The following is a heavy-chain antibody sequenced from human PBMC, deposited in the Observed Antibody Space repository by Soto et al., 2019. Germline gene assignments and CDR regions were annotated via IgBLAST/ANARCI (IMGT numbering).Heavy chain of an antibody. V-gene: IGHV1-8*01. J-gene: IGHJ4*02. D-gene: IGHD4-17*01. CDR1: GYTLTELS. CDR2: MNPNSGNT. Sequence: ASVKVSCKVSGYTLTELSMHWVRQATGQGLEWMGWMNPNSGNTGYAQKFQGRVTMNRNTSISTAYKELSSLRSEDTAVYYCARGPYGDYDYWGQGTLVTVSS. CDR3: ARGPYGDYDY.